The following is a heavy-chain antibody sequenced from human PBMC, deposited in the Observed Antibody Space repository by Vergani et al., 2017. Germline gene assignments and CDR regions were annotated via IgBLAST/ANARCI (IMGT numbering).Heavy chain of an antibody. CDR2: ISYDGGNK. CDR3: AKDYGSGNRQRGMDV. V-gene: IGHV3-30*18. CDR1: GFTFSSYG. J-gene: IGHJ6*02. Sequence: QVQLVESGGGVVQPGRSLRLSCAASGFTFSSYGMHWVRQAPGKGLEWVAVISYDGGNKYYADSVKGRFTISRDNSKNTLYLQMNSLRAEDTAVYYCAKDYGSGNRQRGMDVWGQGTTVTVSS. D-gene: IGHD3-10*01.